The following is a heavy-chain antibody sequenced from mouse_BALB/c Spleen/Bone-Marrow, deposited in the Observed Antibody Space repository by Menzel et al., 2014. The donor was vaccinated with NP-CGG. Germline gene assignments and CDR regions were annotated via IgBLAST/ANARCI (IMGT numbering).Heavy chain of an antibody. D-gene: IGHD1-1*01. CDR1: GYTFTSYW. V-gene: IGHV1-69*02. J-gene: IGHJ3*01. Sequence: VQLQQSGAELVKPGASVKLSCKASGYTFTSYWMHWVKQRPGQGLEWIGEIDPSDSYTNYNQKFKGKATLTVDKSSSTAYMQLSSLTSEDSAVYYCAKAYYGSSCGFAYWGQGTLVTVSA. CDR2: IDPSDSYT. CDR3: AKAYYGSSCGFAY.